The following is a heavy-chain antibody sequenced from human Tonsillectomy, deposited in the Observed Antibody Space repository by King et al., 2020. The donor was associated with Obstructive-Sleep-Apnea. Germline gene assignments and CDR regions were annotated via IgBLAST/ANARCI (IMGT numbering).Heavy chain of an antibody. J-gene: IGHJ5*02. V-gene: IGHV4-39*01. CDR1: GGSISSGYY. CDR3: ARYPQRWNYFAP. Sequence: QLQESGPGLAKPSETLSLTCTVSGGSISSGYYWAWIRQPPGRGLEWIGSIFSTGSAYYNPSFASRVTMSLDTSKIQFSLRLSSVTAADTAVYYCARYPQRWNYFAPWGQGVLVTVSS. D-gene: IGHD1-7*01. CDR2: IFSTGSA.